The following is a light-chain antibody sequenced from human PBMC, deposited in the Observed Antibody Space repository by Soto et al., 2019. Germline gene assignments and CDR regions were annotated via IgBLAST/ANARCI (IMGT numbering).Light chain of an antibody. CDR2: WAS. Sequence: DIVMTQSPDSLAVSLGERATINCKSSQSVLYSSNNKNYLAWYQQKPGQPPKLLIYWASTRDSGVPDRFSGSGSGTDFTLTISSLQAEDVAVYYCQQYYTTLALTFGGGTKVDIK. V-gene: IGKV4-1*01. CDR3: QQYYTTLALT. CDR1: QSVLYSSNNKNY. J-gene: IGKJ4*01.